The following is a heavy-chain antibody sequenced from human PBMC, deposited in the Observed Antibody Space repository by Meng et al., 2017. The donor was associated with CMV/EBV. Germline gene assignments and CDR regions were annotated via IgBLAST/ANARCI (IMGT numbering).Heavy chain of an antibody. CDR1: GFTFDDYS. D-gene: IGHD2-2*02. Sequence: GGSLRLSCAASGFTFDDYSMHWVRRAPGKGLEWVSGINCNSGSIGYADSVKGRFTISRDNAKNSLYLQMNSLRAEDTASYYCAKDMGIVVVPPAIHYYYYGMDVWGQGTTVTVSS. CDR3: AKDMGIVVVPPAIHYYYYGMDV. J-gene: IGHJ6*02. V-gene: IGHV3-9*01. CDR2: INCNSGSI.